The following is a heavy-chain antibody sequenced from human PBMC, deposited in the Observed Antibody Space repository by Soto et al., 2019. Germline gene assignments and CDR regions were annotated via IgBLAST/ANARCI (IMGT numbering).Heavy chain of an antibody. CDR2: IYKTGST. J-gene: IGHJ5*02. CDR3: ARARRYTSSWFWFDP. V-gene: IGHV4-31*03. D-gene: IGHD6-13*01. CDR1: GGSISSGDYY. Sequence: PSETLSLTCTVSGGSISSGDYYWSWIRQHPGEGLEWLGYIYKTGSTDYNASLKSRVTMSVDATKNQFSLKVTSVTAADTAVYYCARARRYTSSWFWFDPWGQGTLVTVS.